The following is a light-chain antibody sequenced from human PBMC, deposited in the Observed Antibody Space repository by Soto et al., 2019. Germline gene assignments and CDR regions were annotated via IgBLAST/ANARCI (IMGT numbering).Light chain of an antibody. CDR2: GAS. V-gene: IGKV3D-15*01. CDR3: QQYNNWRIT. J-gene: IGKJ5*01. Sequence: ILLTQAPCTRSLSPGERATLSCRASKSVSSYLAWYQQKSGQAPRLLIYGASSRASGIPDRFSGSGSGTEFTLTISSLRTEDFALYYCQQYNNWRITFGQGTRLEI. CDR1: KSVSSY.